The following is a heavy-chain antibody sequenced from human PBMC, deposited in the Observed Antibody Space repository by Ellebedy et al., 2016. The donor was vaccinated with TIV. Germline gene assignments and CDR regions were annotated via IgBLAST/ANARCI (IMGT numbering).Heavy chain of an antibody. CDR3: ARDIGRYGMDV. Sequence: MPSETLSLTCTVSGGSISSYYWSWIRQPPGKGLEWIGYIYYSGSTNYNPSLKSRVTISVDMSKNKFSLGLSSVTAADTATYYCARDIGRYGMDVWGQGTTVTVSS. J-gene: IGHJ6*02. CDR1: GGSISSYY. CDR2: IYYSGST. D-gene: IGHD3-16*02. V-gene: IGHV4-59*01.